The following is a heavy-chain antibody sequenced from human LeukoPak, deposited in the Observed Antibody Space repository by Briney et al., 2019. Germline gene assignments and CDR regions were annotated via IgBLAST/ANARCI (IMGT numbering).Heavy chain of an antibody. D-gene: IGHD3-16*02. Sequence: GSLRLSCAASGFTFSSYAMSWIRQPPGKGLEWIGEINHSGSTNYNPSLKSRVTISVDTSKNQFSLKLTSVTAADTAVYYCARTFYVWGSYRVDAFDIWGQGTMVTVSS. J-gene: IGHJ3*02. V-gene: IGHV4-34*01. CDR2: INHSGST. CDR1: GFTFSSYA. CDR3: ARTFYVWGSYRVDAFDI.